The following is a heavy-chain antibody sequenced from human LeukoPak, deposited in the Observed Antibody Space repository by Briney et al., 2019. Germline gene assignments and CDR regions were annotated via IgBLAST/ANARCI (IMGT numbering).Heavy chain of an antibody. CDR2: INDSGST. CDR3: ARPYSGSYSDAFDI. J-gene: IGHJ3*02. CDR1: GGSFSGYY. D-gene: IGHD1-26*01. V-gene: IGHV4-34*01. Sequence: SETLSLTCVVYGGSFSGYYWSWIRQPPGKGLEWIGEINDSGSTNYNPSLKSRVTISVDTSKKQFSLKLSSVTAADTAVYYCARPYSGSYSDAFDIWGQGTMVTVSS.